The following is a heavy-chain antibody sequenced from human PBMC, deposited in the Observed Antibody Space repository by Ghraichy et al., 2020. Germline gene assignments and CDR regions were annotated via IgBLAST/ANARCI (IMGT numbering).Heavy chain of an antibody. J-gene: IGHJ3*02. CDR1: GFSFSGYA. CDR2: ISGSGHTT. Sequence: GGSLRLSCVASGFSFSGYAMTWVRQAPGKGLEWVSYISGSGHTTYYSDSVKGRFIISRDNAKNTVYLQMNSLTAEDTARYYCAKDRFYTYSYSALAGFDIWGHATMVTVSS. D-gene: IGHD6-19*01. V-gene: IGHV3-23*01. CDR3: AKDRFYTYSYSALAGFDI.